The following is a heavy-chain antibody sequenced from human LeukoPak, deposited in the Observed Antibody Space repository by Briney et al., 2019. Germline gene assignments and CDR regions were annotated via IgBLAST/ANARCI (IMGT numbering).Heavy chain of an antibody. CDR3: APGGYIGYGHAFDI. CDR1: GGSFSGYY. J-gene: IGHJ3*02. V-gene: IGHV4-34*01. D-gene: IGHD5-12*01. CDR2: INHSGST. Sequence: SETLSLTCAVYGGSFSGYYWSWIRQPPGKGLEWIGEINHSGSTNYNPSLKSRVTISVDTSKNQLSLKLNSVTAADTAVYYCAPGGYIGYGHAFDIWGQGTMVTVSS.